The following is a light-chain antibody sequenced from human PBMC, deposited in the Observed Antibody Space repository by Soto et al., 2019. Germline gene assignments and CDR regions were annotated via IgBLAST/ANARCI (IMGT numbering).Light chain of an antibody. CDR3: SSYEGNNNFVV. V-gene: IGLV2-8*01. Sequence: QSVLTQPPSASGSPGQSVTISCTGTSSDVGGYNYVSWYQQHPDKAPKLIIYEVTKRPSGVPDRFSGSKSGNTASLTVSGLQAEDEADYCCSSYEGNNNFVVFGGGTKLTVL. J-gene: IGLJ2*01. CDR1: SSDVGGYNY. CDR2: EVT.